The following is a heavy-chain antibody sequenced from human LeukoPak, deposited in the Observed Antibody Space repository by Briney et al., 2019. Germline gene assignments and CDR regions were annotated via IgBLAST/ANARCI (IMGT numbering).Heavy chain of an antibody. Sequence: GASVKVSCKASGGTFSSYAISWVRQAPGQGLEWMGRIIPIFGTANYAQKFQGRVTITTDESTSTAYMELSSLRSEDTAVYYCARDPPRGPSGQPQGYFDYWGQGTPVTASS. J-gene: IGHJ4*02. D-gene: IGHD6-19*01. CDR2: IIPIFGTA. CDR1: GGTFSSYA. CDR3: ARDPPRGPSGQPQGYFDY. V-gene: IGHV1-69*05.